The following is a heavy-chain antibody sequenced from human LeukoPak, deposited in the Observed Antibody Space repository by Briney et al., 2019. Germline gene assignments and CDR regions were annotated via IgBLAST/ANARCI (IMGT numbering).Heavy chain of an antibody. V-gene: IGHV1-69*10. CDR2: IIPILDRT. Sequence: GASVKVSCKASGGTFSAYGVAWVRHAPGQGLELMGGIIPILDRTTHAQKFPGRVTVPADKSTSTVTMALSSLRSEDTAVYHCARLHGDYRATAFDIWGQGTMVTVSS. D-gene: IGHD4-17*01. J-gene: IGHJ3*02. CDR3: ARLHGDYRATAFDI. CDR1: GGTFSAYG.